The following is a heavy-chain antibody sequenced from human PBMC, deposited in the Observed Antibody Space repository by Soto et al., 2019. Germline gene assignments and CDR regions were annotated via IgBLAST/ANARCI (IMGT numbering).Heavy chain of an antibody. CDR3: AKPIVVAAAGYYFDY. V-gene: IGHV3-23*01. CDR1: GFTFSSYA. Sequence: PGGSLRLSCAASGFTFSSYAMSWVRQAPGKGLEWVSAISGSGGSTYYADAVKGRFTISRDNSKNTLYLQMNSLRAEDTAVYYCAKPIVVAAAGYYFDYWGQGTLVTVSS. CDR2: ISGSGGST. J-gene: IGHJ4*02. D-gene: IGHD6-13*01.